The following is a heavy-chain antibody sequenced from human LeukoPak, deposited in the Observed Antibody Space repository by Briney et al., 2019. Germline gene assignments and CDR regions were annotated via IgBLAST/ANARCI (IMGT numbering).Heavy chain of an antibody. CDR3: ARNFGGGDRSGPFY. CDR2: INWNGGTA. D-gene: IGHD3-22*01. CDR1: GFTFSSYG. Sequence: GGSLRLSCAVSGFTFSSYGMHWVRQAPGKGLEWVSGINWNGGTAGYADSVRGRFTISRDNAKNSLYLQMNSLRAEDTAFYYCARNFGGGDRSGPFYWGQGTLVTVSS. V-gene: IGHV3-20*04. J-gene: IGHJ4*02.